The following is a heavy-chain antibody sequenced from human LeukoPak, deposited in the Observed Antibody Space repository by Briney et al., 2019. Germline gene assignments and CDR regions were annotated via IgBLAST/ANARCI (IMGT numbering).Heavy chain of an antibody. CDR1: GFTFSSYA. CDR2: ISYDGSNK. J-gene: IGHJ4*02. CDR3: ARDTFNTAMVLVY. Sequence: PGGSLRLSCAASGFTFSSYAMHWVRQAPGKGLEWVAVISYDGSNKYYADSVKGRFTISRDNSKNTLYLQMNSLRAEDTAVYYCARDTFNTAMVLVYWGQGTLVTVSS. D-gene: IGHD5-18*01. V-gene: IGHV3-30-3*01.